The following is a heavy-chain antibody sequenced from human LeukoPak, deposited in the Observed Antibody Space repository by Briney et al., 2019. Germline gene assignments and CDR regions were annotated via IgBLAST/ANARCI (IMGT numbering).Heavy chain of an antibody. CDR2: ISYDGSNK. D-gene: IGHD5-18*01. CDR1: GFTFSSYA. J-gene: IGHJ4*02. Sequence: PGGSLRLSCAASGFTFSSYAMRWVRQALGKGLEWVAVISYDGSNKYYADSVKGRFTISRDNSKNTLYLQMNSLRAEDTAVYYCARDKNTAMAFDYWGQGTLVTVSS. CDR3: ARDKNTAMAFDY. V-gene: IGHV3-30*04.